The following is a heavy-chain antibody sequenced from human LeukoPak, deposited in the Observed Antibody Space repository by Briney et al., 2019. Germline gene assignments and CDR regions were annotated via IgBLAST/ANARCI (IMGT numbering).Heavy chain of an antibody. CDR1: GFTFGDHA. J-gene: IGHJ5*01. V-gene: IGHV3-49*04. Sequence: PGGSLRLSCKGSGFTFGDHAMNWVRQAPGKGLEWVGFIRSKTYGGTAEYGASVKGRFTISRDDSKGVAYLQIDSLKTGDTAFYYCIRADSSTWRGWFDPWGQGTLVTVSS. D-gene: IGHD6-13*01. CDR3: IRADSSTWRGWFDP. CDR2: IRSKTYGGTA.